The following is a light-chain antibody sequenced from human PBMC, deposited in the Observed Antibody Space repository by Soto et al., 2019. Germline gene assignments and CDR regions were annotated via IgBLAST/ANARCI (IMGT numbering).Light chain of an antibody. Sequence: DIQMTQSPSSLSASVGDSVTITCRASQSISTYLNWYQQQPGKAPKLLIYFASSLQSGVPSRFSGSGSGTDFTLTISSLLPEDSATYYCQQSFSTLLMYSFGQGTKLEIK. CDR2: FAS. CDR3: QQSFSTLLMYS. J-gene: IGKJ2*03. CDR1: QSISTY. V-gene: IGKV1-39*01.